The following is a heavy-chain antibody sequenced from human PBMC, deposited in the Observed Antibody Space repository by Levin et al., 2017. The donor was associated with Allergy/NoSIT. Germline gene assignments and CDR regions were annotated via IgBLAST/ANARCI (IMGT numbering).Heavy chain of an antibody. V-gene: IGHV3-74*01. Sequence: PGGSLRLSCAASGFTFTSYWMHWVRQAPDKGPVWVSQINTDGSRTNYADSVKGRFTISRDNAKNTLYLQMNSLRAEDTAVYYCAKDVHYGASDIWGQGPLVTVSS. D-gene: IGHD4/OR15-4a*01. CDR2: INTDGSRT. CDR1: GFTFTSYW. CDR3: AKDVHYGASDI. J-gene: IGHJ4*02.